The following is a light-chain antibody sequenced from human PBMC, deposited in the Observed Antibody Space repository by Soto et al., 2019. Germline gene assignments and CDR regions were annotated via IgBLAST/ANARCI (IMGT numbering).Light chain of an antibody. V-gene: IGKV3-20*01. Sequence: EIVLTQSPGTLSLSPGERATLSCRASQSVSSIYLAWYQQKPGQAPRLLIYRASSRATGIPDRFSGSGSGTELTLTISRLGPADFAVYYCQQYGGSPPYTFGQGTQLEIK. CDR1: QSVSSIY. CDR3: QQYGGSPPYT. J-gene: IGKJ2*01. CDR2: RAS.